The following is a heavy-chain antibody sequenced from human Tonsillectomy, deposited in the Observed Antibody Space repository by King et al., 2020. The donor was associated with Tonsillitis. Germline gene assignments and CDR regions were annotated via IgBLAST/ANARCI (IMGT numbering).Heavy chain of an antibody. J-gene: IGHJ4*02. Sequence: QLVQSGAEVKKPGASVKVSCKASGYTFTNYYIHWLRQAPGQGLEWVGIIRLVEDRTTNAQKFQGRVTMTWDTSTSTVYMDLSSLGYEDTAGYYCAREYGETYYFDYWGQGTLVSVSS. CDR2: IRLVEDRT. CDR3: AREYGETYYFDY. CDR1: GYTFTNYY. D-gene: IGHD4/OR15-4a*01. V-gene: IGHV1-46*03.